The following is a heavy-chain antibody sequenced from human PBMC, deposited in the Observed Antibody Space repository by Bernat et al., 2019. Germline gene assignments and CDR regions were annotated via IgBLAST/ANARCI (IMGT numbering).Heavy chain of an antibody. J-gene: IGHJ3*02. D-gene: IGHD3-3*01. CDR2: IHYSGST. CDR3: ARVFDTSAFDI. Sequence: QVQLQESGPGLAKPSETLSLTCTVSGGSISGYYWSWIRQPPGKGLEYIGYIHYSGSTNYNPSLKSRVTVSLDTSKKQFSLKLSSVTAADTAVYSCARVFDTSAFDIWGQGTMVTVSS. V-gene: IGHV4-59*01. CDR1: GGSISGYY.